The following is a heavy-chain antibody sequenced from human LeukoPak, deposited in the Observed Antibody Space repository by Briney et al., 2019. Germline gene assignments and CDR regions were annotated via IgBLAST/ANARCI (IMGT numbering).Heavy chain of an antibody. D-gene: IGHD6-25*01. CDR1: GYSFTAHH. J-gene: IGHJ4*02. Sequence: ASVKVSCKPSGYSFTAHHILWMRQAPGQGLEWVGWIVPRSGDTNYAQRFQGRVTMTRDTSISTVYMELSGLTSDDTAVYYCAVSIQAASIPAFDYWGQGAPVTVSS. CDR2: IVPRSGDT. V-gene: IGHV1-2*02. CDR3: AVSIQAASIPAFDY.